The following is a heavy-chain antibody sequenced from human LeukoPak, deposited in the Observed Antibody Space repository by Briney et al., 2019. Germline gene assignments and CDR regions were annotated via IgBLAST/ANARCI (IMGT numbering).Heavy chain of an antibody. D-gene: IGHD1-26*01. CDR1: GFTFSSSG. CDR2: ILSGGSM. CDR3: GKGGTDRG. Sequence: AGRSLRLSCAASGFTFSSSGMYWVRQAPGKGLEWVSSILSGGSMHYADSVKGRFTISRDNSKNTLYLQMSSLRVEDTAVYYCGKGGTDRGWGQGTLVAVSS. J-gene: IGHJ4*02. V-gene: IGHV3-23*01.